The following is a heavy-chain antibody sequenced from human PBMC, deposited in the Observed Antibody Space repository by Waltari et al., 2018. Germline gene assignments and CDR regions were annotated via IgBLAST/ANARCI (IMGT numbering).Heavy chain of an antibody. CDR1: GFTFSSFC. Sequence: EVQLVESVGGLVQPGGSLSLSCAASGFTFSSFCMSWFRQAPGKGLEWVANIKQDGSEKYYVDSVKGRFTISRDNAKNSLYLQMNSLRAEDTAVYYCARDPFWETHDYWGQGTLVTVSS. V-gene: IGHV3-7*01. D-gene: IGHD3-10*01. CDR2: IKQDGSEK. J-gene: IGHJ4*02. CDR3: ARDPFWETHDY.